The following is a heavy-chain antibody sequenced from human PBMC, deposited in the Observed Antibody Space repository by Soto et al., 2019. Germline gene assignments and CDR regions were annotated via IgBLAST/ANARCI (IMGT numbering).Heavy chain of an antibody. J-gene: IGHJ4*02. Sequence: SETLSLTCTVSGGSISSSSYYWGWIRQPPGKGLEWIGSIYYSGSTYYNPSLKSRVTISVDTSKNQFSLKLSSVTAADTAVYYCARTVRGVITLFDYWGQGTLVTVSS. D-gene: IGHD3-10*01. CDR1: GGSISSSSYY. CDR2: IYYSGST. CDR3: ARTVRGVITLFDY. V-gene: IGHV4-39*01.